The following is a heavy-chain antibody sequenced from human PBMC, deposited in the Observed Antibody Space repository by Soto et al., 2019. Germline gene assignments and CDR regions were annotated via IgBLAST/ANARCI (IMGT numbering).Heavy chain of an antibody. CDR2: ISAYNGNT. V-gene: IGHV1-18*01. D-gene: IGHD3-3*01. CDR3: AREGVLGTIFAVVTKEYYYYGMDV. Sequence: ASVKVSCKASGYTFTSYGISWVRQAPGQGLEWMGWISAYNGNTNYAQKLQGRVTMTTDTSTSTAYMELRSLRSDDTAVYYCAREGVLGTIFAVVTKEYYYYGMDVWGQGITVTVSS. CDR1: GYTFTSYG. J-gene: IGHJ6*02.